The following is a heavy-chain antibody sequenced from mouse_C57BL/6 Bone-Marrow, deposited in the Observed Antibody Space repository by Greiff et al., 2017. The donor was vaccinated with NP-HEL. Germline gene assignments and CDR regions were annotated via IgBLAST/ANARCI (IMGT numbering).Heavy chain of an antibody. CDR1: GYSFTGYY. D-gene: IGHD6-2*01. V-gene: IGHV1-42*01. CDR2: INPSTGGT. Sequence: VQLKESGPELVKPGASVKISCKASGYSFTGYYMNWVKQSPEKSLEWIGEINPSTGGTTYNQKFKAKATLTVDKSSSTAYMQLKSLTSEDSAVYYCARDSLPYYAMDYWGQGTSVTVSS. J-gene: IGHJ4*01. CDR3: ARDSLPYYAMDY.